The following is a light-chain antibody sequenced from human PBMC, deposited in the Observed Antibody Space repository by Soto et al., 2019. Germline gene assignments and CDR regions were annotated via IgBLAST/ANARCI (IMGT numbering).Light chain of an antibody. V-gene: IGLV1-40*01. CDR2: GNT. CDR3: QSYENSRTGFYV. Sequence: QSVLTQPPSVSGAPGQRVTISCTGSSPDIGAGFDVHWYQHLPGTAPKLLIYGNTNRPSGVPGRFSGSKSGTSASLVITGLQAEDEADYYCQSYENSRTGFYVFGTGTKLTVL. CDR1: SPDIGAGFD. J-gene: IGLJ1*01.